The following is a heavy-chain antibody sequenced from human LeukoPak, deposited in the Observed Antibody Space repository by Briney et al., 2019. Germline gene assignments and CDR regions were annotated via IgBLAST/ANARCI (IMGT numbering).Heavy chain of an antibody. CDR3: ARRDYCSDTTCLTYFDY. Sequence: SETLSLTCTVSGYSISSGFYWGWIRQPPGKGLEWIGTIHRGGSTDYNPSLKSRVTISLDTSRNQFSLKVSSVTAADTAVYYCARRDYCSDTTCLTYFDYWGQGTLVTASS. V-gene: IGHV4-38-2*02. D-gene: IGHD2-2*01. CDR2: IHRGGST. CDR1: GYSISSGFY. J-gene: IGHJ4*02.